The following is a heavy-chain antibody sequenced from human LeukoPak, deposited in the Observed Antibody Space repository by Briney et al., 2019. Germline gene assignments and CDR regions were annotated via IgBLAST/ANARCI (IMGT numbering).Heavy chain of an antibody. V-gene: IGHV4-61*05. CDR2: IYYSGST. CDR3: TRGSIAYYYMDV. Sequence: SETLSLTCTVSGGSISSRSYCWGWIRQPPGKGLELIGYIYYSGSTNYNPSLKSRVTISVDTSKNQFSLKLSSVTAADTAVYYCTRGSIAYYYMDVWGKGTTVTISS. CDR1: GGSISSRSYC. J-gene: IGHJ6*03. D-gene: IGHD3-22*01.